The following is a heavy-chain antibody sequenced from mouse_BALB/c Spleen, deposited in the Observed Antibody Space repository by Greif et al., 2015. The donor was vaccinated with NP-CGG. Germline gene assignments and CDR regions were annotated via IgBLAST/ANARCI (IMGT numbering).Heavy chain of an antibody. J-gene: IGHJ1*01. Sequence: EVKLMESGGGLVQPGGSLRLSCATSGFTFTDYYMSWVRQPPGKALEWLGFIRNKANGYTTEYSASVKGRFTISRDNSQSILYLQMNTLRAEDSATYYCARDHTTTWYFDVWGAGTTVTVSS. CDR2: IRNKANGYTT. V-gene: IGHV7-3*02. D-gene: IGHD2-12*01. CDR1: GFTFTDYY. CDR3: ARDHTTTWYFDV.